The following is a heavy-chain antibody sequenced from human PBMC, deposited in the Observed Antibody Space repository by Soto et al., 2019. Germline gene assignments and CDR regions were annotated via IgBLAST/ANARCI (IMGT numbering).Heavy chain of an antibody. J-gene: IGHJ1*01. CDR1: GFTFSRDD. D-gene: IGHD6-19*01. CDR2: IWYDGSNK. Sequence: QVQLVESGGGVVQPGRSLRLSCAASGFTFSRDDMHWVRQAPGKGLEWVAVIWYDGSNKYYADSVKGRFTISRDNSKNTLYVQMNSLRVEDTAVYYCARGGRGWYTDFQHWGQGALVTVSS. CDR3: ARGGRGWYTDFQH. V-gene: IGHV3-33*01.